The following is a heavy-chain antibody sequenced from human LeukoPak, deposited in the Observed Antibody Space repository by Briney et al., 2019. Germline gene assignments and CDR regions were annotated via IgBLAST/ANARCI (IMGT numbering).Heavy chain of an antibody. CDR3: ATSPLYCSGGSCYQGYFDY. D-gene: IGHD2-15*01. CDR2: IYTTGST. Sequence: SETLSLTCTVSGGSISSDNYYWSWIRQPAGKGLEWIGRIYTTGSTNYNPSLKGRVTISVDTSKNQFSLKLSSVTAADTAVYYCATSPLYCSGGSCYQGYFDYWGQGTLVTVSS. V-gene: IGHV4-61*02. J-gene: IGHJ4*02. CDR1: GGSISSDNYY.